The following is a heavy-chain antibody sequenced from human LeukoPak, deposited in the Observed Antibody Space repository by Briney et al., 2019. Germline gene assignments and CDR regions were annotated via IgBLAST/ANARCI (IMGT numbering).Heavy chain of an antibody. CDR2: IYTSGST. D-gene: IGHD3-3*01. CDR3: ARDESTIFGXXRYGMDV. Sequence: SETLSLTCTVSGGSISSYYWSWIRQPAGKGLEWIGRIYTSGSTNYNPSLKSRVTMSVDTSKNQFSLKLSSVTAADTAVYYCARDESTIFGXXRYGMDVWGQGTTVTVS. V-gene: IGHV4-4*07. J-gene: IGHJ6*02. CDR1: GGSISSYY.